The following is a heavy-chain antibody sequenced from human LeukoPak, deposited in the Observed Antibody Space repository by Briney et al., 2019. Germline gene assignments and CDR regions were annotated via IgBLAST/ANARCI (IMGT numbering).Heavy chain of an antibody. CDR2: INPDGTAA. J-gene: IGHJ4*02. Sequence: GGSLRLSCAASGSSFSNFWMHWVRQAPGMGLVWVSQINPDGTAALYADSVKGRFTISRDNAKSTLYLQMNTLRADDTAVYYCAKGSNFAFDNWGQGILVTVSS. D-gene: IGHD1-1*01. V-gene: IGHV3-74*01. CDR3: AKGSNFAFDN. CDR1: GSSFSNFW.